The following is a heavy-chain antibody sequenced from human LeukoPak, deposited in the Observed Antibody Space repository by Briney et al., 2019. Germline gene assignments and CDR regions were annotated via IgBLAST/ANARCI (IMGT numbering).Heavy chain of an antibody. CDR3: ARASVTMVRGVIIKDARFDP. J-gene: IGHJ5*02. D-gene: IGHD3-10*01. CDR2: IYYSGNT. V-gene: IGHV4-39*01. CDR1: GDSISTSNSY. Sequence: PSETLSLTCAVSGDSISTSNSYWGWIRRPPGKGLEWVGSIYYSGNTYYNPSLKSRVTISVDTSKNQFSLKLSSVTAADTAVYYCARASVTMVRGVIIKDARFDPWGQGTLVTVSS.